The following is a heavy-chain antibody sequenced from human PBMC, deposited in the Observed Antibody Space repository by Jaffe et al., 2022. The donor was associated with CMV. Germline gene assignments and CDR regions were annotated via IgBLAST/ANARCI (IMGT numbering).Heavy chain of an antibody. CDR2: IYYSGST. Sequence: QLQLQESGPGLVKPSETLSLTCTVSGGSISSSSYYWGWIRQPPGKGLEWIGSIYYSGSTYYNPSLKSRVTISVDTSKNQFSLKLSSVTAADTAVYYCARHMGRGPRGWLHQTPDYWGQGTLVTVSS. D-gene: IGHD5-12*01. J-gene: IGHJ4*02. CDR3: ARHMGRGPRGWLHQTPDY. V-gene: IGHV4-39*01. CDR1: GGSISSSSYY.